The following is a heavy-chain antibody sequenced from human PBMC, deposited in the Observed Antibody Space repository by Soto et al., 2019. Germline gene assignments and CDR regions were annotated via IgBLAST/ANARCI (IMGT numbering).Heavy chain of an antibody. CDR1: GFTFSSYA. CDR2: VSGSGGST. Sequence: SLRLSCAASGFTFSSYAMSWVRQAPGKGLEWVSGVSGSGGSTYCVDSVKGRFTISRDNSKNTLYLQMNSLRAEDTAVYYCAKVAPYYDILTGYYYYFDYWGQGTLVTVSS. J-gene: IGHJ4*02. CDR3: AKVAPYYDILTGYYYYFDY. V-gene: IGHV3-23*01. D-gene: IGHD3-9*01.